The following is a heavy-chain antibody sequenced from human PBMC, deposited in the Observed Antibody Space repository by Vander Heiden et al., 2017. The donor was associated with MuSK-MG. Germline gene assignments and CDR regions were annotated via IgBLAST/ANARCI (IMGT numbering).Heavy chain of an antibody. CDR3: AREGYSSGWLSWGDYYYGMDV. J-gene: IGHJ6*02. Sequence: EVQLVESGGGLIQPGGSLRLSCAASGFTVSSNYMSWVRQAPGKGLEWVSVIYSGGSTYYADSVKGRFTISRDNSKNTLYLQMNSLRAEDTAVYYCAREGYSSGWLSWGDYYYGMDVWGQGTTVTVSS. D-gene: IGHD6-19*01. CDR1: GFTVSSNY. CDR2: IYSGGST. V-gene: IGHV3-53*01.